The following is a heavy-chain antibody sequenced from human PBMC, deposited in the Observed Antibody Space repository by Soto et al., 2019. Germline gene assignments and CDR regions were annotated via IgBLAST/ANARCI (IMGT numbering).Heavy chain of an antibody. J-gene: IGHJ4*02. CDR2: VTATAESA. D-gene: IGHD6-13*01. V-gene: IGHV3-23*01. CDR3: AREAPFSSSWSKYFDY. CDR1: GFNFDAHA. Sequence: GGSLRLSCTPFGFNFDAHAMSWVRQAPGKGLEWVSAVTATAESAYYTDSVKGRFTISRDNSKNTLYLQMNSLRAEDTAVYYCAREAPFSSSWSKYFDYWGQGTLVTVSS.